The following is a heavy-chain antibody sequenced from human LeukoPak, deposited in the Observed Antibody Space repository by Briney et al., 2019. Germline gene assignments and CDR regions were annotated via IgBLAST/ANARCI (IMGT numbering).Heavy chain of an antibody. V-gene: IGHV1-8*01. J-gene: IGHJ6*02. Sequence: ASVKVSCKASGYTFTSYDINWVRQATGQGLEWMGWMNPNSGNTGYAQKFQGRVTMTRNTSISTAYMELSSLRSEDTAVYYCARLRTAVAGSRRYYYYGMDVWGQGTTVTVSS. CDR3: ARLRTAVAGSRRYYYYGMDV. CDR2: MNPNSGNT. D-gene: IGHD6-19*01. CDR1: GYTFTSYD.